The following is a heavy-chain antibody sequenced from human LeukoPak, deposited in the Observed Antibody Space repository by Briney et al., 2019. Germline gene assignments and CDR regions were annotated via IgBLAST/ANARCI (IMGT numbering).Heavy chain of an antibody. CDR1: GDSISSYY. V-gene: IGHV4-59*01. CDR3: ARDYSQLGRFDP. D-gene: IGHD6-6*01. Sequence: SETLSLTCTVSGDSISSYYWSWIRQPPGKGLEWIGHIYYSGGTNYNPSLKSRVTISVDTSKNQFSLKLSSVTAADTAVYYCARDYSQLGRFDPWGQGTLVTVSS. J-gene: IGHJ5*02. CDR2: IYYSGGT.